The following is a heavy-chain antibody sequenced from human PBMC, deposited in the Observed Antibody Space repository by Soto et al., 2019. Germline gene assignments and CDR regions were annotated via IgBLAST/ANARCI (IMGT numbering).Heavy chain of an antibody. V-gene: IGHV4-39*01. J-gene: IGHJ6*02. CDR2: IYHTGNA. Sequence: SETLSLTCSVSGDSISNSRFYWAWIRQPPGEGLEWIGSIYHTGNAYYNPSLKSRVTISVDTSKNQFSLKLNSVTAADTAVYYCARRLYYDSSGFEGGGMDVWGQGTTVTVSS. CDR1: GDSISNSRFY. CDR3: ARRLYYDSSGFEGGGMDV. D-gene: IGHD3-22*01.